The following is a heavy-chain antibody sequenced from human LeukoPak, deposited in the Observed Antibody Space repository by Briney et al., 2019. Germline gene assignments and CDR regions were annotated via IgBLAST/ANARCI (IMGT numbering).Heavy chain of an antibody. J-gene: IGHJ4*02. D-gene: IGHD5-12*01. Sequence: SETLSLTCAVYGGSFSGYYWSWIRQPPGKGLEWIGEINHSGSTNYNPSLKSRVTISVDTSKNQFSLKLSSVTAADTAVYYCARAYSGYDSGVDYWGQGTLVTVSS. CDR1: GGSFSGYY. V-gene: IGHV4-34*01. CDR2: INHSGST. CDR3: ARAYSGYDSGVDY.